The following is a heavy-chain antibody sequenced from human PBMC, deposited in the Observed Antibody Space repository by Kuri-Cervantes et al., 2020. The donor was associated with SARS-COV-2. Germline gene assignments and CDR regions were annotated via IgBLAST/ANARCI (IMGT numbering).Heavy chain of an antibody. CDR3: ARLFSPWSVVGDY. CDR1: GDSISSSSYY. CDR2: IYYSGST. J-gene: IGHJ4*02. Sequence: SETLSLTCTVSGDSISSSSYYWGWIRQPPGKGLEWIGTIYYSGSTDYNPSLKSRVTISVDTSKNQFSLKLRSVTATDTAVYYCARLFSPWSVVGDYWGQGTLVPSPQ. D-gene: IGHD1-1*01. V-gene: IGHV4-39*01.